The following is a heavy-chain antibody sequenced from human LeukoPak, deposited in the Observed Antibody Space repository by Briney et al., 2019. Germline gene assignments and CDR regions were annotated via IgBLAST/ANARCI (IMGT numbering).Heavy chain of an antibody. CDR1: GYTFAGYY. D-gene: IGHD1-26*01. CDR3: ARVGQWELDRFHDY. J-gene: IGHJ4*02. V-gene: IGHV1-2*02. CDR2: INPNSGGT. Sequence: ASVKVSCKASGYTFAGYYMHWVRQAPGQGLEWMGWINPNSGGTNYAQKFQGRVTMTRDTSISTAYMELSRLRSDDTAVFYCARVGQWELDRFHDYWGQGTLVTVSS.